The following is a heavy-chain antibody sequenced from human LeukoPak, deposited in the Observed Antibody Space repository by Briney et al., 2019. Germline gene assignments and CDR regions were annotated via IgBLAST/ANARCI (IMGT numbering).Heavy chain of an antibody. J-gene: IGHJ4*02. V-gene: IGHV5-51*01. CDR1: GYSFTSYW. D-gene: IGHD3-22*01. Sequence: GESLKISCKASGYSFTSYWIGWVRQMPGKGLEWMGIIYPGDSDTRYSPSFQGQVTISADKSISTAYLQWSSLKASDTAMYYCARMGAGRDYYDSSGYYAYWGQGTLVTVSS. CDR2: IYPGDSDT. CDR3: ARMGAGRDYYDSSGYYAY.